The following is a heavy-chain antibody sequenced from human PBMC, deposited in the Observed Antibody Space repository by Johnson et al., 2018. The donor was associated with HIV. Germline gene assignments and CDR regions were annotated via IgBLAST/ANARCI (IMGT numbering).Heavy chain of an antibody. D-gene: IGHD3-22*01. Sequence: ESGGGLIQPGGSLRLSCAASGFPVSRNYMTWVRQAPGKGLECVSVIYNNDGTQYADSVKGRFTISRDNAKNMLYLQMNSLRSEDTAVYYCSRGDTMIVVVDNAFDIWGQGTMVTVSS. CDR3: SRGDTMIVVVDNAFDI. CDR2: IYNNDGT. CDR1: GFPVSRNY. V-gene: IGHV3-53*01. J-gene: IGHJ3*02.